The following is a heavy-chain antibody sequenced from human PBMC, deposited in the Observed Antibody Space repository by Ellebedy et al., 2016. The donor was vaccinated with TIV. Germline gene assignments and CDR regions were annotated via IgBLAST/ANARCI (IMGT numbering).Heavy chain of an antibody. D-gene: IGHD3-10*01. CDR2: IGGSGVTT. J-gene: IGHJ6*02. V-gene: IGHV3-23*01. CDR1: GFTFSSYA. Sequence: GESLKISCAASGFTFSSYAMSWVRQAAGKGLEWVSTIGGSGVTTYYADSVKGRFTISRDNAKNSLYLQMNSLRAEDTAVYYCAREDWGFGGYYYYGMDVWGQGTTVTVSS. CDR3: AREDWGFGGYYYYGMDV.